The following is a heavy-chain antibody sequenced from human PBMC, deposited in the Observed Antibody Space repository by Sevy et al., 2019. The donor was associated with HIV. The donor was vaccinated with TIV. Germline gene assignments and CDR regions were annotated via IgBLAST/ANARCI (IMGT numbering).Heavy chain of an antibody. D-gene: IGHD3-3*01. Sequence: GGSLRLSCAASGFTFSSYSMNWVRQAPGKGLEWVSSISISSNYIYYADSVKGRFTISRDNAKNSLYLQMNSLGAEDTAVYYCARAFITVFGVVDYGMDVWGQGTTVTVSS. CDR3: ARAFITVFGVVDYGMDV. CDR2: ISISSNYI. J-gene: IGHJ6*02. CDR1: GFTFSSYS. V-gene: IGHV3-21*01.